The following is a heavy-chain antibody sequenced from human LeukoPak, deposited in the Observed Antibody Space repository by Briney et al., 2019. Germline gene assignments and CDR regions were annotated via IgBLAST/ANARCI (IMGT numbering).Heavy chain of an antibody. CDR3: ARDQGYYDSSAFNDY. CDR2: INSDGGTT. V-gene: IGHV3-74*01. Sequence: GGSLRLSCGASGFTFGTYWMHWVRQAPGKGLVWVSGINSDGGTTTYADSVKGRFTISRDNAKNSLCLQMNSLRVEDTAVYYCARDQGYYDSSAFNDYWGQGTLVTVSS. D-gene: IGHD3-22*01. CDR1: GFTFGTYW. J-gene: IGHJ4*02.